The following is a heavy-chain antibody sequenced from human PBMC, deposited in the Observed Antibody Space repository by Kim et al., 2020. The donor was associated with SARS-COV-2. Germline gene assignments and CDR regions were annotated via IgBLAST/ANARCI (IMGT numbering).Heavy chain of an antibody. CDR3: ASGLLAARHRIYYYGMDV. Sequence: GGSLRLSCAASGFTFSSYEMNWVRQAPGKGLEWVSYISSSGSTIYYADSVKGRFTISRDNAKNSLYLQMNSLRAEDTAVYYCASGLLAARHRIYYYGMDVWGQGTTVTVSS. V-gene: IGHV3-48*03. D-gene: IGHD6-6*01. CDR1: GFTFSSYE. J-gene: IGHJ6*02. CDR2: ISSSGSTI.